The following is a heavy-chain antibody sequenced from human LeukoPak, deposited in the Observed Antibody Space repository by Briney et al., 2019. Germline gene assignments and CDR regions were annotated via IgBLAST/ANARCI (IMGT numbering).Heavy chain of an antibody. CDR2: ISASSSFI. CDR3: VRASGTVTRDYYYGMDV. CDR1: GFTFSYYS. V-gene: IGHV3-21*01. J-gene: IGHJ6*02. Sequence: GGSLRLSCAASGFTFSYYSLNWVRQAPGKGLEWVSFISASSSFIYYADSVRGRFTISRDNAKNSLYLQMNSLRAEDTGLYYCVRASGTVTRDYYYGMDVWGQGTTVTVSS. D-gene: IGHD4-11*01.